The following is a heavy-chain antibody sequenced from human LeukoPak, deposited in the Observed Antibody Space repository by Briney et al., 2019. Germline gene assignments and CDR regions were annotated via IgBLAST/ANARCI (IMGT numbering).Heavy chain of an antibody. J-gene: IGHJ4*02. V-gene: IGHV1-2*02. D-gene: IGHD2-2*01. CDR2: INPNSGGT. CDR3: ARDLHGYQY. Sequence: GASVKVSCKASGYTFTGYYIHWVRQAPGQGLEWMGWINPNSGGTKYAQKFQGRVTMTRNTSISTAYMELSGLRSDDTAVYCFARDLHGYQYWGQGTLVTVSS. CDR1: GYTFTGYY.